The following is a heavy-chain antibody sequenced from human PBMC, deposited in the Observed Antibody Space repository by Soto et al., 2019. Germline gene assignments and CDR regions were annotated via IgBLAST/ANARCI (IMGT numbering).Heavy chain of an antibody. CDR2: ISWDGGST. CDR3: AKDMRGGSSSSRYYYGLDV. CDR1: GFTFDDYT. J-gene: IGHJ6*02. Sequence: GGSLRLSCAASGFTFDDYTMHWVRQAPGKGLEWVSLISWDGGSTYYADSVKGRFTISRDNSKNSLYLQMNSLRTEDTALYYCAKDMRGGSSSSRYYYGLDVWGQGTTVTVSS. D-gene: IGHD6-13*01. V-gene: IGHV3-43*01.